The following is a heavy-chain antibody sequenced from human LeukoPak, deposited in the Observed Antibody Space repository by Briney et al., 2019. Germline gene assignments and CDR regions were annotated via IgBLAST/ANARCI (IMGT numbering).Heavy chain of an antibody. CDR2: VHLSGAS. J-gene: IGHJ4*02. CDR1: GGSILTTNW. Sequence: NPSETLSLTCAVSGGSILTTNWWSWARQPPGKGLEWIGEVHLSGASNYNPSLKSRVNMSIDKSKNQLSLELTSVTAADTAIYYCTRESGAFSPFGFWGQGTLVTVSS. CDR3: TRESGAFSPFGF. V-gene: IGHV4-4*02. D-gene: IGHD1-26*01.